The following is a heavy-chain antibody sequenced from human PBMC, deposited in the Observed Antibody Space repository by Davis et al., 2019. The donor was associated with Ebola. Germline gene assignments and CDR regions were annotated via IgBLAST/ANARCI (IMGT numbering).Heavy chain of an antibody. CDR3: ARAVGDGDYPPYDGMDV. CDR2: ISRRGHRS. D-gene: IGHD4-17*01. CDR1: GFSFREYY. Sequence: GESLKISCAASGFSFREYYMTWIRQAPGKGLDYVASISRRGHRSFYAGSVKGRFTISKDNAKNSVYLDMDSLRADDTATYYSARAVGDGDYPPYDGMDVWGPGTTVTVPS. V-gene: IGHV3-11*01. J-gene: IGHJ6*02.